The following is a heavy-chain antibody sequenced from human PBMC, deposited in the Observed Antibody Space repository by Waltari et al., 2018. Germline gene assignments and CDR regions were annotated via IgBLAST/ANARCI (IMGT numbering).Heavy chain of an antibody. V-gene: IGHV3-53*01. D-gene: IGHD4-4*01. CDR3: ARAPDYSNWYFDL. J-gene: IGHJ2*01. CDR2: IYSGGST. Sequence: WVSVIYSGGSTYYADSVKGRFTISRDNSKNTLYLQMNSLRAEDTAVYYCARAPDYSNWYFDLWGRGTLVTVSS.